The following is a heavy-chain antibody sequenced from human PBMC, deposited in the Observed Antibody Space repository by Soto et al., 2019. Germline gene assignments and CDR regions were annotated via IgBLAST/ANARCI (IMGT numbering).Heavy chain of an antibody. J-gene: IGHJ3*02. D-gene: IGHD2-15*01. Sequence: GGSLRLSCAASGFTFSSYGMHWVRQAPGKGLEWVAVIWYDGSNKYYADSVKGRFTISRDNSKNTLYLQMNSLRAEDTAVYYCARGLGILGYCSGGSCYGSDAFDIWGQGTMVTVSS. CDR2: IWYDGSNK. V-gene: IGHV3-33*01. CDR3: ARGLGILGYCSGGSCYGSDAFDI. CDR1: GFTFSSYG.